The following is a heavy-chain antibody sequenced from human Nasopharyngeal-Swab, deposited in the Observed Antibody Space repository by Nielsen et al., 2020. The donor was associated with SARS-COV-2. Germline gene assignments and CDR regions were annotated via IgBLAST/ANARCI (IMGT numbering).Heavy chain of an antibody. CDR2: IYYSGST. J-gene: IGHJ3*02. CDR3: ARGGGLGYYDFWSGYSQTSDAFDI. V-gene: IGHV4-59*01. D-gene: IGHD3-3*01. Sequence: SETLSLTCTVSGGSISSYYWSWIRQPPGKGLEWIGYIYYSGSTNYSPSLKSRVTISVDTSKNQFSLKLSSVAAADTAVYYCARGGGLGYYDFWSGYSQTSDAFDIWGQGTMVTVSS. CDR1: GGSISSYY.